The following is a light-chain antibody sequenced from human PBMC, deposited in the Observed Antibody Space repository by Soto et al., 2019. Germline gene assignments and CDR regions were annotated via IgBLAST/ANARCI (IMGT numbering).Light chain of an antibody. CDR3: QSYDSSLSVVV. Sequence: QSVLTQPPSVSGAPGQRVTISCTGSSSNIGAGYDVHWYQQLPGTAPKLLIYGNSNRPSGVPDRFSGYKSGTSASLAITGLQAEDEADYYCQSYDSSLSVVVFGVGTTLTVL. CDR1: SSNIGAGYD. V-gene: IGLV1-40*01. J-gene: IGLJ2*01. CDR2: GNS.